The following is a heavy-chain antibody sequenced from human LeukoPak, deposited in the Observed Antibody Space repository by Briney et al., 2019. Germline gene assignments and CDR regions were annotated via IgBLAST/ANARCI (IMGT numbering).Heavy chain of an antibody. CDR3: CTGIVGATTTDY. Sequence: GGSLRLSCAASGFTFSSYAMHWVRQAPGKGLEWVAVISYDGSNKYYADSVKGRFTISRDNSKNTLYLQMNSLRAEDTAVYYCCTGIVGATTTDYWGQGTLVTVSS. CDR2: ISYDGSNK. CDR1: GFTFSSYA. J-gene: IGHJ4*02. V-gene: IGHV3-30-3*01. D-gene: IGHD1-26*01.